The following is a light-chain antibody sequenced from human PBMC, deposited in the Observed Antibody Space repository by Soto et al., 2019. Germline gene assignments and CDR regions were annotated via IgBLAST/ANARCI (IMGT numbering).Light chain of an antibody. J-gene: IGKJ1*01. CDR3: LQHNSFPRT. CDR2: GAS. CDR1: QGIRID. Sequence: DIQMTQSPSSLSASVGDRVTITFRASQGIRIDLGWFQQRPGKAPKRLIYGASSLQSGVPSRFSGSGSGTEFTLTISNLQPEDFATYYCLQHNSFPRTFGQGTKVDI. V-gene: IGKV1-17*02.